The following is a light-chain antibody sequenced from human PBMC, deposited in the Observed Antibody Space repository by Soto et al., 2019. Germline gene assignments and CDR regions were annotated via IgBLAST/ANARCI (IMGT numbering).Light chain of an antibody. CDR2: DAS. V-gene: IGKV1-39*01. CDR3: QQSHSIPET. J-gene: IGKJ1*01. CDR1: QSISNY. Sequence: DIQMIQSPSSLSASVGDRVTITCRASQSISNYLNWYQQKPGKAPKLLIYDASTLQSGVPSRFGGSGSGTDFTLTISSLQPEDFATYYCQQSHSIPETFGQGTKVDIK.